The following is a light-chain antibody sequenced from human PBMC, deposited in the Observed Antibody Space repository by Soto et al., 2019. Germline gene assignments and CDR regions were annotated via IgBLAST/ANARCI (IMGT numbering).Light chain of an antibody. CDR1: SSDVGGYNS. Sequence: QSALTQPASVSGSPGQSITISCTGTSSDVGGYNSVSWFQQHPSKAPKLIIYEVSHRPSGVSIRFSGSKSDNTASLTISGLQAEDEADYYCNSYRHSTTLVFGTGTKLTVL. CDR3: NSYRHSTTLV. CDR2: EVS. V-gene: IGLV2-14*01. J-gene: IGLJ1*01.